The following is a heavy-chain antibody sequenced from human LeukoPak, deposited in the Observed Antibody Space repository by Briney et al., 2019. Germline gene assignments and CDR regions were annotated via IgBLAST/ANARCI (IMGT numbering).Heavy chain of an antibody. V-gene: IGHV1-18*01. CDR3: ARGVFLEWSYYFDY. J-gene: IGHJ4*02. CDR2: ITAYNGDT. D-gene: IGHD3-3*01. Sequence: ASVKVSCKASGYTFTTYGISWVRQAPGQGLEWMGWITAYNGDTNHAQKLQGRVTMTTDTSTSTAYMELRSLRSDDTAVYYCARGVFLEWSYYFDYWGQGTLVTVSS. CDR1: GYTFTTYG.